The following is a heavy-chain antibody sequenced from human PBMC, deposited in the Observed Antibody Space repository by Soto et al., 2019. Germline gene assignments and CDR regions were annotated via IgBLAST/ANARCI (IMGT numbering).Heavy chain of an antibody. CDR2: IYYSGST. Sequence: SETLSLTCAVSGGSISSGGYYWSWIRQHPGKGLEWIGYIYYSGSTYYNPSLKSRVTISVDTSKNQFSLKLSSVTAADTAVYYCAIQTVTTPQSHYYYYYGMDVWGQGTTVTVSS. CDR3: AIQTVTTPQSHYYYYYGMDV. V-gene: IGHV4-31*11. CDR1: GGSISSGGYY. J-gene: IGHJ6*02. D-gene: IGHD4-4*01.